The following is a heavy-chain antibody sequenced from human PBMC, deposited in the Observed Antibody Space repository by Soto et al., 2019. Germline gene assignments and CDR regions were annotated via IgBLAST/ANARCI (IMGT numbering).Heavy chain of an antibody. CDR2: ISYDGKDK. D-gene: IGHD3-10*02. Sequence: QVQLVESGGGVVRPGRSLRLSCAASGFIFSTYGMHWVRQAPGKGLEWVAVISYDGKDKYYADSVKGRFTISRENSKNTLDHQTHSLRHDGTLVYYCAKGGLCHCDEVFEYWGPGPLVTVSS. CDR1: GFIFSTYG. V-gene: IGHV3-30*18. J-gene: IGHJ4*02. CDR3: AKGGLCHCDEVFEY.